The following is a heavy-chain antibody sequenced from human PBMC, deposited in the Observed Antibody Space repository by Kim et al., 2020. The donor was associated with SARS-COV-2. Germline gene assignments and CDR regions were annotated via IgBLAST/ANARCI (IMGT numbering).Heavy chain of an antibody. CDR1: GFIFSSYG. Sequence: GGSLRLSCAASGFIFSSYGIHWVRQGPGKGLEWVAGIWYDGSNKNYADSVKGRFTISRDNSKNTLYLQMNSLRAEDTAVYYCARENNYYDSSGFSFGRQPFDYWGQGTLVTVSS. CDR2: IWYDGSNK. V-gene: IGHV3-33*08. CDR3: ARENNYYDSSGFSFGRQPFDY. D-gene: IGHD3-22*01. J-gene: IGHJ4*02.